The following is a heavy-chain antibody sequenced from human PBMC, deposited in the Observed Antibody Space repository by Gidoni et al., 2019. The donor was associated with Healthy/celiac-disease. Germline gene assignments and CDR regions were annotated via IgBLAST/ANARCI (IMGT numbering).Heavy chain of an antibody. D-gene: IGHD3-22*01. V-gene: IGHV2-5*02. CDR3: AHRGYYYDSSGYYYFQH. CDR2: IYWDDDK. Sequence: QITLKESGPTLVKPTQTLTPPCTFSGFSLSTSGVGVGWIRQPPGKALEWLALIYWDDDKRYSPSLKSRLTITKDTSKNQVVLTMTNMDPVDTATYYCAHRGYYYDSSGYYYFQHWGQGTLVTVSS. CDR1: GFSLSTSGVG. J-gene: IGHJ1*01.